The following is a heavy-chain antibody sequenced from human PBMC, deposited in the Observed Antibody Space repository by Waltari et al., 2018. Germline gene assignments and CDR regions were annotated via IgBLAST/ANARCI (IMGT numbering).Heavy chain of an antibody. D-gene: IGHD3-10*01. V-gene: IGHV1-2*06. CDR2: INPNSGGT. CDR1: GYTFTGYY. CDR3: ARDRKGTDYYYYMDV. Sequence: QVQLVQSGAEVKKPGASVKVSCKASGYTFTGYYIHWVRQAPGQGLEWMGRINPNSGGTNYAQKFQCRVTMTRDTSISTAYMELSRLRADDTAVYYCARDRKGTDYYYYMDVWGKGTTVTVSS. J-gene: IGHJ6*03.